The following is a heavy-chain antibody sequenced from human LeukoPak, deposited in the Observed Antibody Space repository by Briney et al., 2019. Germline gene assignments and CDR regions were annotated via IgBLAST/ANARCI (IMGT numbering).Heavy chain of an antibody. Sequence: GASVKVSCKASGYTFTSYDISWARQAPGQGLEWMAWMNPNNANTGYGQKFQGRVTLTKNIAINTAYMELSSLRPEDTAVYYCARVVAALYYGMDVWGQGTTVTVSS. CDR3: ARVVAALYYGMDV. J-gene: IGHJ6*02. D-gene: IGHD6-6*01. CDR1: GYTFTSYD. CDR2: MNPNNANT. V-gene: IGHV1-8*01.